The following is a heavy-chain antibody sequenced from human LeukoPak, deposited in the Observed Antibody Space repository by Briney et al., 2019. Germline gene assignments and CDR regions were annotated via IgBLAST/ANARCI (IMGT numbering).Heavy chain of an antibody. CDR3: ARAQGLRFLEWLLNNWFDP. CDR1: GYTFTSYD. D-gene: IGHD3-3*01. Sequence: ASVKVSCKASGYTFTSYDINWVRQATGQGLEWMGWMNPNSGNTGYAQKFQGRVTMTRNTSISTAYMELSSLRSEDTAVYYCARAQGLRFLEWLLNNWFDPWGQGTLVTVSS. J-gene: IGHJ5*02. V-gene: IGHV1-8*01. CDR2: MNPNSGNT.